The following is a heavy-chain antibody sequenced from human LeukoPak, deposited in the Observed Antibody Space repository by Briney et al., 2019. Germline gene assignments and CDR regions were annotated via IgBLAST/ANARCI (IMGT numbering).Heavy chain of an antibody. D-gene: IGHD2-21*01. Sequence: SETLSLTCTVSGGSISSYYWSWIRQPPGKGLEWIGYIYYSGSTNYNPSLKSRVTISVDTSKNQFSLKLSSVTAADTAVYYCARLKTWGGTQPYDYWGQGILVTVSS. CDR3: ARLKTWGGTQPYDY. CDR1: GGSISSYY. J-gene: IGHJ4*02. V-gene: IGHV4-59*01. CDR2: IYYSGST.